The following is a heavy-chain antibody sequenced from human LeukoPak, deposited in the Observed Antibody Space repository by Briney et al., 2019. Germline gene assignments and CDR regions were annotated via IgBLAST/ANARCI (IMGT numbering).Heavy chain of an antibody. CDR1: GYLFTSYY. CDR2: INPSGGST. CDR3: ASYFGSSSSETDAFDI. D-gene: IGHD6-6*01. J-gene: IGHJ3*02. V-gene: IGHV1-46*01. Sequence: GASVKVSCKASGYLFTSYYMHWVRQAPGQGLEWMGIINPSGGSTSYAQKFQGRVTMTRDTSTSTVYMELSSLRSEDTAVYYCASYFGSSSSETDAFDIWGQGTMVTVSS.